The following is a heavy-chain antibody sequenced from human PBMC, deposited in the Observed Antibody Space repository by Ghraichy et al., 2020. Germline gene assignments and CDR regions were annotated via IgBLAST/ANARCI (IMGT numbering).Heavy chain of an antibody. CDR2: IYYSGST. Sequence: SETLSLTCTVSGGSISSSSYYWGWIRQPPGKGLEWIGSIYYSGSTYYNPSLKSRVTISVATSKNQFSLKLSSVTAADTAVYYGARRPRGYDILAGYYPGYYYYGRDVWGQGTTVTVSS. J-gene: IGHJ6*02. CDR1: GGSISSSSYY. V-gene: IGHV4-39*01. D-gene: IGHD3-9*01. CDR3: ARRPRGYDILAGYYPGYYYYGRDV.